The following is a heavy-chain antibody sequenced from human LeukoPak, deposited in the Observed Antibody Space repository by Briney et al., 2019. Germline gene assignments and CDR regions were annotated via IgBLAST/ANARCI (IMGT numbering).Heavy chain of an antibody. D-gene: IGHD1-26*01. CDR2: ISSDGANA. J-gene: IGHJ6*03. V-gene: IGHV3-74*01. Sequence: GGSLRLSCAASGFTFSTYWMHWVRQVPGKGLVWVSRISSDGANANYADSVKGRFTISRDNSKNTLYLQMNSLRAEDTAVYYCAKVVGGTNYYYYYYMDVWGKGTTVTISS. CDR3: AKVVGGTNYYYYYYMDV. CDR1: GFTFSTYW.